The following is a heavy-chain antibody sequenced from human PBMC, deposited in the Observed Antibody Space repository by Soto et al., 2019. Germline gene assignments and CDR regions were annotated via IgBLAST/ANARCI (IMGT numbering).Heavy chain of an antibody. D-gene: IGHD6-6*01. V-gene: IGHV3-23*01. Sequence: EVQLLESGGGLVQPGESLRLSCAASGFTFSSYAMSWVRQAPGKGLEWGSVISGSDDSTYYADSVKGRVTISRDNSKNTLYLQMNSLRAEDTAVYYCAKRRSSSTFDYWGQGTLVTVSS. CDR3: AKRRSSSTFDY. J-gene: IGHJ4*02. CDR1: GFTFSSYA. CDR2: ISGSDDST.